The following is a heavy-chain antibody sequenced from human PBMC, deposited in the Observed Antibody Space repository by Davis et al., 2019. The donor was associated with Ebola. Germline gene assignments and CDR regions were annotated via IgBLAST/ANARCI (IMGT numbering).Heavy chain of an antibody. J-gene: IGHJ4*02. V-gene: IGHV5-51*01. D-gene: IGHD3-10*01. CDR3: ARRYYYGSGSYLDY. Sequence: GESLKISCKDSGNSFNTHWIGWVRQMPGKGLEWMGIIFTGDSDTRYRPSFRGQVTISADKSFKTAFLQWSSLKASDTAMYYCARRYYYGSGSYLDYWGQGTLVTVSS. CDR2: IFTGDSDT. CDR1: GNSFNTHW.